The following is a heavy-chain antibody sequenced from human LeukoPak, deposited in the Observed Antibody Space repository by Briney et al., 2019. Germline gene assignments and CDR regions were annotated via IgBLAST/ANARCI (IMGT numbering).Heavy chain of an antibody. D-gene: IGHD5-18*01. CDR2: INTDGSGT. V-gene: IGHV3-74*01. J-gene: IGHJ4*02. CDR3: ATGSGLWSPDY. CDR1: GFTFSSNW. Sequence: GGSLRLSCAASGFTFSSNWMHWVRQAPGKGLVWVSRINTDGSGTSYADSVKGRFTISRDNAKNRLYVQMNSLRAEDTAVYYCATGSGLWSPDYWGQGTLVTVSS.